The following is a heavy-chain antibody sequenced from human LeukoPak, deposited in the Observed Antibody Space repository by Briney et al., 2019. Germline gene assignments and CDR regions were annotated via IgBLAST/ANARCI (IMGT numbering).Heavy chain of an antibody. CDR3: ARGIILANDY. V-gene: IGHV4-31*03. J-gene: IGHJ4*02. Sequence: ASETLSLTCTVSGGSISSGGYYWSWIRQHPGKGLEWIGYIYYSGSTYYNPSLKSRVTISVDTSKNQFSLKLSSVAAADTAVYYCARGIILANDYWGQGTLVTVSS. CDR2: IYYSGST. CDR1: GGSISSGGYY.